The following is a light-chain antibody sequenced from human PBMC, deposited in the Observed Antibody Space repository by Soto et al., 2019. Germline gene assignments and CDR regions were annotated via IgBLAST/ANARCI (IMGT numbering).Light chain of an antibody. J-gene: IGKJ4*01. CDR1: QSVSSN. CDR2: GAS. CDR3: QQRSNWPLT. Sequence: EMVMTQSPATLSVSPGERATLSCRASQSVSSNLAWYQQKPGQAPRLLIYGASTRATGIPARFSGSGSGTEFTLTISSLQSEDFAVYYCQQRSNWPLTFGGGTKVDIK. V-gene: IGKV3-15*01.